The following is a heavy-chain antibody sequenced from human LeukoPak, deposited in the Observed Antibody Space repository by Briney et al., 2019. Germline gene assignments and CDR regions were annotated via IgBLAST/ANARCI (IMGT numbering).Heavy chain of an antibody. D-gene: IGHD3-9*01. CDR2: IYYSGST. CDR3: ARRVDGTFDI. CDR1: GGSISSSSYY. J-gene: IGHJ4*02. V-gene: IGHV4-39*01. Sequence: PSRTLSLTCTVSGGSISSSSYYWGWIRQPPGKGLEWIGSIYYSGSTYCNPSLKSRVTISVDTSKNQFSLKVRSVTAADTAVYYCARRVDGTFDIWGQGTLVTVST.